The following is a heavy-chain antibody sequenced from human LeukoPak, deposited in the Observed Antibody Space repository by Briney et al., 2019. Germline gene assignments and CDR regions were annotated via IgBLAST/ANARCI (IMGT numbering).Heavy chain of an antibody. J-gene: IGHJ6*03. D-gene: IGHD3-22*01. CDR3: ARVGYSYYYYMDV. Sequence: SETLSLTCTVSGGSISSYYWSWIRQPPGKGLEWIGYIYYSGSTNYNPSLKSRVTISVDTSKNQFSLKLSSVTAADTAVYYCARVGYSYYYYMDVWGEGTTVTVSS. V-gene: IGHV4-59*01. CDR2: IYYSGST. CDR1: GGSISSYY.